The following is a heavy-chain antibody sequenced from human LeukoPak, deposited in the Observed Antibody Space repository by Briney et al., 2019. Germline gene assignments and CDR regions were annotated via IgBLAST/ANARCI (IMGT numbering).Heavy chain of an antibody. V-gene: IGHV1-69*02. CDR2: IIPMRNLA. J-gene: IGHJ5*02. D-gene: IGHD2-15*01. Sequence: SVKVSCKASGADFNTHIINWVRQAPGQGLEWMGRIIPMRNLADYAHKFQGRVIITADKSRRTAYMELSSLTSDDTAVYYCARGKYCSGGECYSVRTSYDGFDPWGQGTVVSVSS. CDR1: GADFNTHI. CDR3: ARGKYCSGGECYSVRTSYDGFDP.